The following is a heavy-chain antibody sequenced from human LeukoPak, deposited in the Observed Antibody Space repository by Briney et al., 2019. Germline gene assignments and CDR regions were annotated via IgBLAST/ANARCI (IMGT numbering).Heavy chain of an antibody. CDR2: IRSKANSYAT. Sequence: GGSLRLSCAASGFTFSGSAMHRVRQASGKGLEWVGRIRSKANSYATAYAASVKGRFTISRDDSKITAYLQMNSLKTEDTAVYYCTTGYSSGWHYYYYYMDVWGKGTTVTVSS. V-gene: IGHV3-73*01. CDR3: TTGYSSGWHYYYYYMDV. CDR1: GFTFSGSA. J-gene: IGHJ6*03. D-gene: IGHD6-19*01.